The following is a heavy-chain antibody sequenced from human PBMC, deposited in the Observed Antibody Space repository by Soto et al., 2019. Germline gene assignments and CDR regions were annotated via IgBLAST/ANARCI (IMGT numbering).Heavy chain of an antibody. Sequence: EVQLVESGGGLVQPGGSLRLSCAASGFSFDSYWMHWVRQAPGQGPIWVSRIDYDGTTTNYADSVKGRFTISRDNAKSTLYLQMDRLRPEDTAVYYCTRGPRASSGGTGTYWGKGTLVTVSS. V-gene: IGHV3-74*01. CDR3: TRGPRASSGGTGTY. CDR1: GFSFDSYW. CDR2: IDYDGTTT. J-gene: IGHJ1*01. D-gene: IGHD2-2*01.